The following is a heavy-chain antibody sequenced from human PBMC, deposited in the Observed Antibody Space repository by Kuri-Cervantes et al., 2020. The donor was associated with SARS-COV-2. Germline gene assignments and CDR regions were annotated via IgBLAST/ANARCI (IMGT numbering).Heavy chain of an antibody. CDR2: INGYNTDT. Sequence: ASVNVSCKASGYTFAHWGISWLRRAPGQGLEWVGWINGYNTDTVQPQSFQGRVTMTTDTSTSKAYLELRNQTSDDTAVYYCARSLRYETYFDYWGQGTLVTVSS. V-gene: IGHV1-18*01. CDR1: GYTFAHWG. J-gene: IGHJ4*02. CDR3: ARSLRYETYFDY. D-gene: IGHD3-9*01.